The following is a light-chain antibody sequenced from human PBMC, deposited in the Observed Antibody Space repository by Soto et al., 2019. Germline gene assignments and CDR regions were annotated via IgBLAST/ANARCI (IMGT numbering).Light chain of an antibody. CDR2: EVS. CDR3: SSYTSSSTLYV. CDR1: SSDVGSYNR. V-gene: IGLV2-18*02. J-gene: IGLJ1*01. Sequence: QSALTQPPSVSGSPGQSVTISCTGTSSDVGSYNRVSWYQQPPGTATKLMIYEVSNRPSGVPDRFSGSKSGNTASLTISGLQAEDEADYYCSSYTSSSTLYVFGTGTKAPS.